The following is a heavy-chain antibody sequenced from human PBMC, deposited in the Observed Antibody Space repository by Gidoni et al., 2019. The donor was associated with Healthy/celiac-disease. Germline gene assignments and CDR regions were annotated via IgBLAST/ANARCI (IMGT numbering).Heavy chain of an antibody. D-gene: IGHD3-22*01. Sequence: EVQLLESGGGLVQPGGSLRLSCAASGFTFSSYAMSWGRQAPGKGLEWVSAISGSGGSTYYADSVKGRFTISRDNSKNTLYLQMNSLRAEDTAVYYCAKDHYDSSGYCRVTLNYYFDYWGQGTLVTVSS. J-gene: IGHJ4*02. CDR3: AKDHYDSSGYCRVTLNYYFDY. CDR1: GFTFSSYA. CDR2: ISGSGGST. V-gene: IGHV3-23*01.